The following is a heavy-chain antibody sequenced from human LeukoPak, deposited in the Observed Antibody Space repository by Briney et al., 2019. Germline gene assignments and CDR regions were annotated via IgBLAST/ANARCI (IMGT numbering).Heavy chain of an antibody. Sequence: PGGSLRLSCAASGFTFSSYEMNWVRQAPGKGLEWVSYISSSGTTIYYADSVKGRFTISRDNAKNSLYLQMNSLRAEDTAVYYCARVEQQQFNYWGQGTLVTVS. J-gene: IGHJ4*02. V-gene: IGHV3-48*03. D-gene: IGHD6-13*01. CDR1: GFTFSSYE. CDR3: ARVEQQQFNY. CDR2: ISSSGTTI.